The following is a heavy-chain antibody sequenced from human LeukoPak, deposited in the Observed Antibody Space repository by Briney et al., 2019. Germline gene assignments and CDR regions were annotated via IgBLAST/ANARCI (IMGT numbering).Heavy chain of an antibody. CDR1: GFTFSSYG. J-gene: IGHJ3*02. CDR2: IWYDGSNK. Sequence: QSGGSLRLSCAASGFTFSSYGMHWVRQAPGKGLEWVAVIWYDGSNKYYADSVKGRFTISRDNSKNTLYLQMNSLRAEDTAVCYCARDHNWVGYGGQTDAFDIWGQGTMVTVSS. D-gene: IGHD4-23*01. V-gene: IGHV3-33*01. CDR3: ARDHNWVGYGGQTDAFDI.